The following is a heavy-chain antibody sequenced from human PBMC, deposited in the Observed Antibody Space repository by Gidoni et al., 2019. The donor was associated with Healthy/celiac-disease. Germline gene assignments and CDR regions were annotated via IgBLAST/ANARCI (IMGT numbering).Heavy chain of an antibody. CDR3: ASVLRYFDWLIDY. CDR1: GFTFSSYD. D-gene: IGHD3-9*01. CDR2: ISGSGGST. J-gene: IGHJ4*02. V-gene: IGHV3-23*01. Sequence: EVQLLESGGGLVQPGGSLRLSCAASGFTFSSYDMSWVRQAPGKGLEWVSAISGSGGSTYYADAVKGRFTISRDNSKNTLYLKMNSLRAEDTAVYYCASVLRYFDWLIDYWGQGTLVTVSS.